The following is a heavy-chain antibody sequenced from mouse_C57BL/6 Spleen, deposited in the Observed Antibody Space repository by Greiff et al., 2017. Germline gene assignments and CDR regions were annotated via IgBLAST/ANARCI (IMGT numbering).Heavy chain of an antibody. CDR2: INPSTGGT. V-gene: IGHV1-42*01. Sequence: VQLQQSGPELVKPGASVKISCKASGYSFTGHYMNWVKQSPEKSLEWIGEINPSTGGTSYNQKFKAKATLTVDKSSSTAYMQLKSLTSEDSAVYYCARQSYYSNFYAMDYWGQGTSVTVSS. J-gene: IGHJ4*01. D-gene: IGHD2-5*01. CDR3: ARQSYYSNFYAMDY. CDR1: GYSFTGHY.